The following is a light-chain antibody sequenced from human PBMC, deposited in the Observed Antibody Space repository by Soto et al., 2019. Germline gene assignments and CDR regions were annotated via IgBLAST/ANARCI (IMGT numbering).Light chain of an antibody. CDR2: NNN. Sequence: QSVLTQPPSASGTPGQRVTISCSGSSSNIGRNTVNWYQQFPGTAPNLLIYNNNKRPSGVPDRFSGSKSGTSASLAISGLRSEDEADYYCAAWDASLNGRVFGGGTKLTVL. J-gene: IGLJ3*02. CDR3: AAWDASLNGRV. CDR1: SSNIGRNT. V-gene: IGLV1-44*01.